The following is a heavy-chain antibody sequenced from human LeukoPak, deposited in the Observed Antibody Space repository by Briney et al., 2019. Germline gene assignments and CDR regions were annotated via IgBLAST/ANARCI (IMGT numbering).Heavy chain of an antibody. CDR1: GFTFSSYA. D-gene: IGHD2-2*01. CDR3: ARDASDIVVVPAAVGPFDL. J-gene: IGHJ4*02. V-gene: IGHV3-64*01. Sequence: PGGSLRLSCAASGFTFSSYAMYWVRRTPGKGLEYVSVISGNGVSTHYATSVQGRFTISRDNSKNTVYLQMGSLRAEDMAVYYCARDASDIVVVPAAVGPFDLWGQGTLVTVSS. CDR2: ISGNGVST.